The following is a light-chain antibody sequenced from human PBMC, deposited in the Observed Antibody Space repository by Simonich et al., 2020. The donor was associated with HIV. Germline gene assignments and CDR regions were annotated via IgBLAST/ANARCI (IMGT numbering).Light chain of an antibody. CDR1: QSVLYISNNKNY. CDR2: WAS. V-gene: IGKV4-1*01. J-gene: IGKJ1*01. CDR3: QQYYSTPPT. Sequence: DIVMTQSPDSLAVSLGERATINCKSSQSVLYISNNKNYLAWYQQKPGQPPKLLIYWASTRESGVPDRFSASGSGTDFTLTISSLQAEDVAVYYCQQYYSTPPTFGQGTKVNIK.